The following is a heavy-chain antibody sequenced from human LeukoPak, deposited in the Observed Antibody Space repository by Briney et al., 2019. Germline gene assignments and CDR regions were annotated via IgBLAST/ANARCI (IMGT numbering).Heavy chain of an antibody. V-gene: IGHV4-59*01. Sequence: SETLSLTCTVPGGSISSYYWSWIRQPPGKGLEWIGYIYYSGSTNYNPSLKSRVTISVDTSKNQFSLKLSSVTAADTAVYYCATSLTAYSSSYPFDNWGQGTLVTVSS. J-gene: IGHJ4*02. CDR1: GGSISSYY. CDR2: IYYSGST. CDR3: ATSLTAYSSSYPFDN. D-gene: IGHD6-13*01.